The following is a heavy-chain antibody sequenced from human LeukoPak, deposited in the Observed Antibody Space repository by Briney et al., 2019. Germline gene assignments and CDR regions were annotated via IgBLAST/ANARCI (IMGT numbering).Heavy chain of an antibody. CDR1: GFTFSYAW. V-gene: IGHV3-15*01. Sequence: SGGSLRLSCAASGFTFSYAWMSWVRQAPGKGLEWVGRIKTKTNGGTTDYVAPVKGRFTISRDDSKNTLYLQMNSLKIQDTAVQHWTKDLDVGPEYWGQGTLVTVSS. CDR3: TKDLDVGPEY. CDR2: IKTKTNGGTT. D-gene: IGHD3-16*01. J-gene: IGHJ4*02.